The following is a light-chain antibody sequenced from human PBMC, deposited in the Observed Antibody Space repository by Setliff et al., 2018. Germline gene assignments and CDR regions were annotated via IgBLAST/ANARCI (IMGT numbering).Light chain of an antibody. V-gene: IGLV1-40*01. CDR1: SSNIGAGYD. CDR3: QSYDSSLSALYV. J-gene: IGLJ1*01. CDR2: GNS. Sequence: QSVLTRPPSVSGAPGQRVTISCTGSSSNIGAGYDVHWYQQLPGTAPKLLIYGNSNRPSGVPDRFSGSKSGTSASPAITGLQAEDEADYYCQSYDSSLSALYVFGTGTRSPS.